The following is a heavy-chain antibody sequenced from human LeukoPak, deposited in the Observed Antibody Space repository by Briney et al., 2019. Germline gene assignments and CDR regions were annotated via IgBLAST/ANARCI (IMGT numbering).Heavy chain of an antibody. Sequence: ASVKVSCKASGYTFTGYHMHWVRQAPGQGLEWMGWINPNSGGTNYAQKFQGRVTMTRDTSISTAYMELSRLRSDDTAVYYCARRKAVAKYYFDYWGQGTLVTVSS. J-gene: IGHJ4*02. CDR1: GYTFTGYH. CDR3: ARRKAVAKYYFDY. D-gene: IGHD6-13*01. CDR2: INPNSGGT. V-gene: IGHV1-2*02.